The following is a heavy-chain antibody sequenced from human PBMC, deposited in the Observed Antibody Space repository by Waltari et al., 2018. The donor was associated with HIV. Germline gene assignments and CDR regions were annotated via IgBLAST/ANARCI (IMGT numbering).Heavy chain of an antibody. Sequence: EVQLVESGGGLVQPGGSLRLSCAASGITFSSHSMSWIRQAPGKGLEVVSYISSSSSAIYYAESVKGRFTISRDNAKNSLYLEMNSLRAEDTAVYYCARGSDWDAFDIWGQGTMVTVSS. CDR3: ARGSDWDAFDI. V-gene: IGHV3-48*04. D-gene: IGHD3-9*01. CDR2: ISSSSSAI. J-gene: IGHJ3*02. CDR1: GITFSSHS.